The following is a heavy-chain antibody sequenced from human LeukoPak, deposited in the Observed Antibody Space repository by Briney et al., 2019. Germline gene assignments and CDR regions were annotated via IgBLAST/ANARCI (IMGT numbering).Heavy chain of an antibody. CDR1: GFTFSSYG. J-gene: IGHJ4*02. Sequence: PGGSLRLSCAASGFTFSSYGMHWVRQAPGKGLEWVAFIQYDGSDKYHADSVKGRFTISRDNSKNTMYLQMNSLRAEDTAVYYCRDPFDYWGQGTLVTVSS. CDR2: IQYDGSDK. V-gene: IGHV3-30*02. CDR3: RDPFDY.